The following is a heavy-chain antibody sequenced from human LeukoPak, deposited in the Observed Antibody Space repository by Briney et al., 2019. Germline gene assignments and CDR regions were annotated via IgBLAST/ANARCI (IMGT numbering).Heavy chain of an antibody. CDR2: ISTISSYI. CDR1: GFTFSSYS. CDR3: ARGQEYACVRGSYPFDY. Sequence: GGSLTLSCAVSGFTFSSYSMNWVRQAPGKGLEWVSSISTISSYIYYADSVKGRFTISRDNAKNSLYLQMNSLRAEDTAVYYCARGQEYACVRGSYPFDYWGQGTLVTVSS. D-gene: IGHD3-16*02. V-gene: IGHV3-21*01. J-gene: IGHJ4*02.